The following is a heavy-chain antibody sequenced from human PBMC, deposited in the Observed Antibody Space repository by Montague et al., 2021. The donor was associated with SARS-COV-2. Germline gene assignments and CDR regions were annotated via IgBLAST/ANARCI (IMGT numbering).Heavy chain of an antibody. J-gene: IGHJ3*02. CDR2: IYYSGST. V-gene: IGHV4-59*01. CDR1: GGSISSYY. CDR3: ARGSGWMGNAFDI. D-gene: IGHD6-19*01. Sequence: SETLSLTCTVSGGSISSYYWSWIRQPPGKGLEWIGYIYYSGSTNYNPSLKSRVTISVDTSKNQFSLKLSSVTAADKDVYYCARGSGWMGNAFDIWGQGTMVTVSS.